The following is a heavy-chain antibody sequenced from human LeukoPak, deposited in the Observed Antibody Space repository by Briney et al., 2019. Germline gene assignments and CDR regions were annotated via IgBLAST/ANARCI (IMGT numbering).Heavy chain of an antibody. D-gene: IGHD6-19*01. Sequence: PSETLSLTCTGSGVSISGWYWSWIRQPPGKGLEWIAYIYGSGNTNYNPSLKSRVTMSIDTSKNQFSLKLTSVTAADTATYYCARETSLAGFASGLGFNYWGPGILVTVSS. J-gene: IGHJ4*02. CDR3: ARETSLAGFASGLGFNY. V-gene: IGHV4-59*01. CDR2: IYGSGNT. CDR1: GVSISGWY.